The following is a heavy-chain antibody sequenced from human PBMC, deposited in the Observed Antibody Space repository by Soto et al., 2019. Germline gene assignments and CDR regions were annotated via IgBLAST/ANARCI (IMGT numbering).Heavy chain of an antibody. CDR3: ARQPSTGWDLIQDY. CDR1: GYSFTSYW. CDR2: IYPSDSDT. Sequence: GESLKISCKTSGYSFTSYWIAWVRQMPGKGLEWMGIIYPSDSDTRYSPSFQGQVTISADKSTSTAYLQWSSLKTSDTAMYYCARQPSTGWDLIQDYWGQGTLVTVSS. V-gene: IGHV5-51*01. D-gene: IGHD1-26*01. J-gene: IGHJ4*02.